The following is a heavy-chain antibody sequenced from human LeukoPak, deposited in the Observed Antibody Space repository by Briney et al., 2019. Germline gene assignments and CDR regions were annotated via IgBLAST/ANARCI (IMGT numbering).Heavy chain of an antibody. J-gene: IGHJ4*02. V-gene: IGHV3-13*01. CDR2: IGTAGDT. CDR1: GFTFSSYD. Sequence: GGSLRLSCAASGFTFSSYDMHWVRQATGKGLEWVSAIGTAGDTYYPGSVKGRFTISTENAKNSLYLQMNSLRAGDTAVYYCARKVYGSGSYYFDYWGQGTLVTVSS. D-gene: IGHD3-10*01. CDR3: ARKVYGSGSYYFDY.